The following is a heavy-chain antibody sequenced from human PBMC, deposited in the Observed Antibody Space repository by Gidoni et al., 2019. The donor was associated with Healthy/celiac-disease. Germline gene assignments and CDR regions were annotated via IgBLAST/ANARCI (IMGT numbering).Heavy chain of an antibody. Sequence: EVQLVESGGGLVKPGRSLRLCCTASGFTFGDYAMSWLRQAPGKGLEWVGFIRSKAYGGTTEYAASVKGRFTISRDDSKSIAYLQMNSLKTEDTAVYYCTRAEGSDSSSSHRYYYGMDVWGQGTTVTVSS. V-gene: IGHV3-49*05. CDR1: GFTFGDYA. D-gene: IGHD6-6*01. CDR3: TRAEGSDSSSSHRYYYGMDV. J-gene: IGHJ6*02. CDR2: IRSKAYGGTT.